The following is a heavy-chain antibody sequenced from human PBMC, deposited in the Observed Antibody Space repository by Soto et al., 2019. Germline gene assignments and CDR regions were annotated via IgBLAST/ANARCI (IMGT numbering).Heavy chain of an antibody. CDR2: INPNSGGT. V-gene: IGHV1-2*02. CDR1: GYTFTDYY. D-gene: IGHD3-16*01. J-gene: IGHJ4*02. CDR3: ATLGAGAFDY. Sequence: QVQLVQSGAEVKKPGASVRVSCKASGYTFTDYYIHWVRQAPGQGLEGMGWINPNSGGTNYAQKFQGRVTMTRDRSTHTAYVELSGLKSDDTAVYYCATLGAGAFDYWGQGTLVTVPS.